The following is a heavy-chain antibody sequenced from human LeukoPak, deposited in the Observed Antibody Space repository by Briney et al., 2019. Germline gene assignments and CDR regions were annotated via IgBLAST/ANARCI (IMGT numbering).Heavy chain of an antibody. D-gene: IGHD1-1*01. V-gene: IGHV1-18*01. CDR3: ASAPRGTAIPYELPAGP. Sequence: ASVKVSCKASGYTFTSHGITWVRQAPGQGLGWMGWISVYNGNTNYAQKVQARVTMTTDTSTSIAYMELRSLRSDDTAVYYCASAPRGTAIPYELPAGPWGQGTLVTVSS. J-gene: IGHJ5*02. CDR1: GYTFTSHG. CDR2: ISVYNGNT.